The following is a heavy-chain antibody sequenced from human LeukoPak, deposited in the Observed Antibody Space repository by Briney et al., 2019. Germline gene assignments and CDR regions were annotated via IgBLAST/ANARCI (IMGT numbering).Heavy chain of an antibody. CDR2: IYYSGST. CDR3: ARETPRGSHDY. Sequence: TTSETLSLTCTVSGGSISSYYWSWIRQPPGKGLEWIGYIYYSGSTNYNPSLKSRVTISVDTSKNQFSLKLNSVTAADTAVYYCARETPRGSHDYWGQGTLVTVSS. J-gene: IGHJ4*02. CDR1: GGSISSYY. V-gene: IGHV4-59*12. D-gene: IGHD3-10*01.